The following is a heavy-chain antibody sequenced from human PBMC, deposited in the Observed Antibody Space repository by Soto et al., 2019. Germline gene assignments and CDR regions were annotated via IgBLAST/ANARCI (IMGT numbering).Heavy chain of an antibody. J-gene: IGHJ5*02. D-gene: IGHD4-4*01. CDR3: AREALRRGYSNFRWFDP. Sequence: ASVKVSCKASGYTITNYFLHWVRQSPGQGLQWMGVVNPSTGATSYAQMFRGRVTMTRDTFTRTVYMELSSLNSEDTAVYYCAREALRRGYSNFRWFDPWGQGTQVTVSS. CDR2: VNPSTGAT. CDR1: GYTITNYF. V-gene: IGHV1-46*01.